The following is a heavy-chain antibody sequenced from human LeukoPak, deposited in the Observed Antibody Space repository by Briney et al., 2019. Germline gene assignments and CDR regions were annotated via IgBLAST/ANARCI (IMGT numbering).Heavy chain of an antibody. CDR1: GYTFTSYD. CDR3: ARGPVSTHGMDV. J-gene: IGHJ6*02. D-gene: IGHD2-2*01. V-gene: IGHV1-8*01. Sequence: GAPVKVSCKASGYTFTSYDINWVRQATGQGLEWMGWKNPNSGRTGFAQKFQGRLTMTTNTSISTAYMELSSLTSEDTAVYYCARGPVSTHGMDVWGQGTTVTVSS. CDR2: KNPNSGRT.